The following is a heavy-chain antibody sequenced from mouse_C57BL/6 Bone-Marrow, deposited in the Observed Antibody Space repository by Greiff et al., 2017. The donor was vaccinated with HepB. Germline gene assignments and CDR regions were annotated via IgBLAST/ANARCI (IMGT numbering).Heavy chain of an antibody. Sequence: VQLQQSGPGLVQPSQSLSITCTVSGFSLTSYGVHWVRQSPGKGLEWLGVIWSGGSTDYNAAFISRLSISKDNSKSQVFFKMNSLQADDTAIYYCASSLGSSYGGFAYWGQGTLVTVSA. D-gene: IGHD1-1*01. V-gene: IGHV2-2*01. CDR3: ASSLGSSYGGFAY. CDR2: IWSGGST. J-gene: IGHJ3*01. CDR1: GFSLTSYG.